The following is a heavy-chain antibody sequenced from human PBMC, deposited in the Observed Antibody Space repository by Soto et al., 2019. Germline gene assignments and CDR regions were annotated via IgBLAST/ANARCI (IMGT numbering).Heavy chain of an antibody. CDR2: IKSKTDGGTT. J-gene: IGHJ4*02. D-gene: IGHD6-19*01. Sequence: GGSLRLSCAASGFTFSSAWMSWVRQAPGKGLEWVGRIKSKTDGGTTDYAAPVKGRFTISRDDSKNTLYLQMNSLKTEDTAVYYCTTAPVAGPFDYWGQGTLVTVSS. CDR3: TTAPVAGPFDY. V-gene: IGHV3-15*01. CDR1: GFTFSSAW.